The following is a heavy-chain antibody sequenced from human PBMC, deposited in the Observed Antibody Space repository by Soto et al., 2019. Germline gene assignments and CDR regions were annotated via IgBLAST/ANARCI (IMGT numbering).Heavy chain of an antibody. V-gene: IGHV3-30-3*01. CDR3: ARAEAAPSNGKLDY. Sequence: GGSLRLSCAASGFSFSTYAIHWVRQAPGKGLEWVGVISYDGSKKYYADSVKGRFTISRDNSENTLFLQMSSLRGDDTAIYFCARAEAAPSNGKLDYWGQGTLVTVSS. CDR1: GFSFSTYA. CDR2: ISYDGSKK. J-gene: IGHJ4*02. D-gene: IGHD6-13*01.